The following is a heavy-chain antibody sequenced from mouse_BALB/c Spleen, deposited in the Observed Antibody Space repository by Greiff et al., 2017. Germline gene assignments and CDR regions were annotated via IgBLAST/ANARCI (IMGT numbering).Heavy chain of an antibody. Sequence: EVQRVESGGGLVKPGGSLKLSCAASGFTFSDYYMYWVRQTPEKRLEWVATISDGCSYTYYPDSVKGRFTISRDNAKNNLYLQMSSLKSEDTAMYYCARDRTGTGYFDYWGQGTTLTVSS. D-gene: IGHD4-1*01. J-gene: IGHJ2*01. CDR3: ARDRTGTGYFDY. CDR1: GFTFSDYY. CDR2: ISDGCSYT. V-gene: IGHV5-4*02.